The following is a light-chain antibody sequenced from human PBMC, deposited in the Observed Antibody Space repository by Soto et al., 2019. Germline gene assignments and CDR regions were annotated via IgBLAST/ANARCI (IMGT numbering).Light chain of an antibody. Sequence: QSVLTQPPSASGTPGQRVTISCSGSSSNIGNNNVNWYQQLPGTAPKLLIYSNSERPSGVPDRFSGSKSGTSASLAISGLQSEDEADFYCAAWDDRLIGWVLGGGTTLTVL. CDR1: SSNIGNNN. CDR2: SNS. CDR3: AAWDDRLIGWV. J-gene: IGLJ3*02. V-gene: IGLV1-44*01.